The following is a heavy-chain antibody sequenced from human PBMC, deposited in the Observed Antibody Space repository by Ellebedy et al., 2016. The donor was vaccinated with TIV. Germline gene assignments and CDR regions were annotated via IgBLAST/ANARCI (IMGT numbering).Heavy chain of an antibody. CDR1: FSGYD. D-gene: IGHD1-26*01. J-gene: IGHJ3*02. CDR2: ISFDGSEK. Sequence: FSGYDMHWVRQAPGKGLEWVAAISFDGSEKYYAGSVKDRFTMSRDNSKNTLYLQMNSLRAEDTAVYYCAKPTVADAFDIWGQGTMVTVTS. V-gene: IGHV3-30*18. CDR3: AKPTVADAFDI.